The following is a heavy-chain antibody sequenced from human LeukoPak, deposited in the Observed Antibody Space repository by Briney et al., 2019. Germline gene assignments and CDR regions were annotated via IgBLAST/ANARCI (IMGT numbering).Heavy chain of an antibody. CDR2: IYTSGST. Sequence: SQTLSLTCTVSGGSISSGSYYWSWIRQPAGKGLEWIGRIYTSGSTNYNPSLKSRVTISVDTSKNQFSLKLSSVTAADTAVYYCARGEDDYGDCYKVPHFDLWGRGTLVTVSS. V-gene: IGHV4-61*02. J-gene: IGHJ2*01. CDR1: GGSISSGSYY. D-gene: IGHD4-17*01. CDR3: ARGEDDYGDCYKVPHFDL.